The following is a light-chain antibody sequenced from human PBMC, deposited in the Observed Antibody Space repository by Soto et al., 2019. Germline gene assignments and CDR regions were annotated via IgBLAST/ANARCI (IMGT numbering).Light chain of an antibody. CDR1: SSDVGGYNY. CDR2: DVS. CDR3: SSYTSSSTYV. V-gene: IGLV2-14*01. J-gene: IGLJ1*01. Sequence: QSALTQPASVTGSLGQSITISCTGTSSDVGGYNYVSWYQQHPGKAPKLMIYDVSNRPSGVSNRFSGSKSGNTASLTISGLQAEDEADYYCSSYTSSSTYVFGPGTKVPVL.